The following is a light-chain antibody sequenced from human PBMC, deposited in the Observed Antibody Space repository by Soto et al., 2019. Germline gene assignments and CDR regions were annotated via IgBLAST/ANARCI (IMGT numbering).Light chain of an antibody. V-gene: IGKV1-5*01. CDR3: QQYNNYSLT. J-gene: IGKJ4*01. CDR1: QSITRS. CDR2: DAS. Sequence: DIQMTQSPSTLSASVGDRVTITCRASQSITRSLAWYQQKLGKAPKLLIYDASSLQIGVPSRFSGSGSGTDFTLIVSSLQPDDFATYYCQQYNNYSLTFGGGTKVDIK.